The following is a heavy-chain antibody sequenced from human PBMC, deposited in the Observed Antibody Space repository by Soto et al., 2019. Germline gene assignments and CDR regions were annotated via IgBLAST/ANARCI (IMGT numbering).Heavy chain of an antibody. CDR1: GDSISNSRW. CDR3: DYSTGWYRHDV. CDR2: IFHSGDT. V-gene: IGHV4-4*02. D-gene: IGHD6-19*01. Sequence: QVQLQESGPGLVKPSGTLSLTCAVSGDSISNSRWWTWVRQPPGKGLEWMGDIFHSGDTNYNPSLKSRVVISVDKSQNQFSLKGSAVTAADTAVYYCDYSTGWYRHDVWGQGTVVTVSS. J-gene: IGHJ3*01.